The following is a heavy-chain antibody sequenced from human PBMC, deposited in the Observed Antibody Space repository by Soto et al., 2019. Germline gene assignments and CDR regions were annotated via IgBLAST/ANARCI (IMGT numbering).Heavy chain of an antibody. CDR2: ISAYNSNT. CDR3: ARDRAAAAADYYYGMDV. CDR1: GYTFTSYG. Sequence: QVQLVQSGAEVKKPGASVKVSCKASGYTFTSYGISWVRQAPGQGLEWMGWISAYNSNTNYAQKLQGRVTMTTDTSTSTAYMELRSLRSDDTAVYYCARDRAAAAADYYYGMDVWGQGTTVTVSS. D-gene: IGHD6-13*01. J-gene: IGHJ6*02. V-gene: IGHV1-18*01.